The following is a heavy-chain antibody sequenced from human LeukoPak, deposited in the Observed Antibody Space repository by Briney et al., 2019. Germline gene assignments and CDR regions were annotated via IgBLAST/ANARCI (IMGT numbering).Heavy chain of an antibody. V-gene: IGHV3-23*01. CDR2: ISGSGGTT. CDR3: AKDHLPGIVVADRDY. Sequence: GGSLRLSCAASGFTFSSYVMHWVRQAPGKGLEWVSAISGSGGTTYYTDSVKGRFTISRDNSKNTLYLQINSLRAEDTAIYYCAKDHLPGIVVADRDYWGQGTLVTVSS. J-gene: IGHJ4*02. CDR1: GFTFSSYV. D-gene: IGHD6-19*01.